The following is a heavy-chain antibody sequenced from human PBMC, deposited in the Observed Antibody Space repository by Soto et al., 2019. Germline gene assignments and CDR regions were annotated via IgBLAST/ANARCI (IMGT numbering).Heavy chain of an antibody. J-gene: IGHJ4*02. V-gene: IGHV3-30*18. D-gene: IGHD6-25*01. Sequence: QVQLVESGGGVVQPGRSLRLSCAASGFTFSSYGMHWVRQAPGKGLEWVAVISYDGSNKYYADSVKGRFTISRDNSKNTLYLQMNTLRAEERAVYYCAKSGYSSVWGGDFDYWGQGTLVTVSS. CDR1: GFTFSSYG. CDR3: AKSGYSSVWGGDFDY. CDR2: ISYDGSNK.